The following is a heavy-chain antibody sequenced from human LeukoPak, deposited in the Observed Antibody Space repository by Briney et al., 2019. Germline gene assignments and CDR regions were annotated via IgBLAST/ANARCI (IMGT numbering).Heavy chain of an antibody. CDR1: GGSFSGYY. V-gene: IGHV4-34*01. J-gene: IGHJ4*02. CDR3: ARHSSRWFGVQSDY. CDR2: INHSGST. Sequence: SETLSLTCAVYGGSFSGYYWSWIRQPPGKGLEWIGEINHSGSTNYNPSLKSRVTISVDTSKNQFSLKLSSVTAADTAVYYCARHSSRWFGVQSDYWGQGTLVTVSS. D-gene: IGHD3-10*01.